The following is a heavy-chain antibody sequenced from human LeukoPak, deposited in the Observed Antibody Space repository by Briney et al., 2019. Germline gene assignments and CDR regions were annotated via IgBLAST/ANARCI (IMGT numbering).Heavy chain of an antibody. CDR1: GYTFTSYD. CDR2: VNPNSGNT. D-gene: IGHD3-22*01. J-gene: IGHJ3*02. Sequence: ASVKVSCKASGYTFTSYDINWVRQATGQGLEWMGWVNPNSGNTGYAQKFQGRVTMTRNTSISTAYMELSSLRSEDTAVYYCARGIIGYYYDSSGSFDAFDIWGQGTMVTVSS. CDR3: ARGIIGYYYDSSGSFDAFDI. V-gene: IGHV1-8*01.